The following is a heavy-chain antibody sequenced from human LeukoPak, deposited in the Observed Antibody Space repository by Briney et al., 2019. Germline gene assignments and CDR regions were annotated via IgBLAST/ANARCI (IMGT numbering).Heavy chain of an antibody. J-gene: IGHJ5*02. D-gene: IGHD2-2*01. CDR2: IIPILGIA. CDR3: ARGRYQLLLAFDP. Sequence: GSSVKVSCKASGGTFSSYAISWVRQAPGQGLEWMGRIIPILGIANYAQKFQGRVTITADKSTSTAYMELSSLRSEDTAVYYCARGRYQLLLAFDPWGQGTLVTVSS. V-gene: IGHV1-69*04. CDR1: GGTFSSYA.